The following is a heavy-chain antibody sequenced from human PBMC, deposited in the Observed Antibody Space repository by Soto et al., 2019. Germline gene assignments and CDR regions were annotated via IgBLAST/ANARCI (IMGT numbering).Heavy chain of an antibody. V-gene: IGHV1-24*01. CDR1: GYTLTELS. CDR3: AAHTDYDFCSGSYDY. D-gene: IGHD3-3*01. CDR2: FDPEDGET. Sequence: ASVKVSCKVSGYTLTELSMHWVRQAPGKGLEWMGGFDPEDGETIYAQKFQGRVTMTDDTSTDTAYMELSSLRSEDTAVYYCAAHTDYDFCSGSYDYWGQATLVTASS. J-gene: IGHJ4*02.